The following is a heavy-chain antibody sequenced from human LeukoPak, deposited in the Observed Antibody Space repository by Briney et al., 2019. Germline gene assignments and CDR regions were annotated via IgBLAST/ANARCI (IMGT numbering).Heavy chain of an antibody. CDR3: ARVQYSSGWDDY. Sequence: GGSLRLSCAASGFTSSSYSMNWVRQAPGKGLEWVSSISSSSSYIYYADSVKGRFTISRDNAKNSLYLQMNSLRAEDTAVYYCARVQYSSGWDDYWGQGTLVTVSS. CDR2: ISSSSSYI. V-gene: IGHV3-21*01. D-gene: IGHD6-19*01. J-gene: IGHJ4*02. CDR1: GFTSSSYS.